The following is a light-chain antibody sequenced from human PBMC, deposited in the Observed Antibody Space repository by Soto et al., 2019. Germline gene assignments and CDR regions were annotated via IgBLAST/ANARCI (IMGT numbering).Light chain of an antibody. J-gene: IGLJ2*01. Sequence: QSALTQPASVSGAPGRSIPISSMGTRLDVVGYNYFSGYQQHAGKVPKLIISEVNNRPSGVSSRFSGSKSGNTASLTISGLQAEDEADYYCSSYTTSPTVVFGGGTKLTVL. CDR3: SSYTTSPTVV. CDR2: EVN. CDR1: RLDVVGYNY. V-gene: IGLV2-14*01.